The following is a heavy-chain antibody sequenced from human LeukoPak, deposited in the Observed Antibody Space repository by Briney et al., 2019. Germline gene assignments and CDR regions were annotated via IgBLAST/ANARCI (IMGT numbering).Heavy chain of an antibody. CDR2: IYTSGST. CDR3: ARAEDQLLYGGWFDP. CDR1: GGSISSYY. J-gene: IGHJ5*02. V-gene: IGHV4-4*07. D-gene: IGHD2-2*02. Sequence: SETLSLTCTASGGSISSYYWSWIRQPAGKGLEWIGRIYTSGSTNYNPSLKSRVTMSVDTSKNQFPLKLSSVTAADTAVYYCARAEDQLLYGGWFDPWGQGTLVTVSS.